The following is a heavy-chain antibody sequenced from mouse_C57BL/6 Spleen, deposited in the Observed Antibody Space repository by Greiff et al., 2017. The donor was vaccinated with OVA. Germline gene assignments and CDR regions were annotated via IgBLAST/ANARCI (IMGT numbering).Heavy chain of an antibody. Sequence: VQLKESDAELVKPGASVKISCKVSGYTFTDHSIHWMKQRPEQGLEWIGYIYTRDGSTKYNEKFKGKATLTVDKSSSKAYLQLNSLTSEDSAVYFCARDYGSSYGYFDVWGTGTTVTVSS. CDR2: IYTRDGST. V-gene: IGHV1-78*01. CDR3: ARDYGSSYGYFDV. CDR1: GYTFTDHS. J-gene: IGHJ1*03. D-gene: IGHD1-1*01.